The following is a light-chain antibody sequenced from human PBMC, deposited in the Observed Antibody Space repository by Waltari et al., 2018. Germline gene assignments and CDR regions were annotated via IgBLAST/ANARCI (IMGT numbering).Light chain of an antibody. CDR3: RAYTSSSTLA. J-gene: IGLJ2*01. CDR1: SGDVGGYKY. CDR2: DVT. Sequence: QSALTQPASVSGSPGQSITISCTGTSGDVGGYKYVSWYQQHPGKAPKLMIYDVTNRPSGVSNRFSGSKSGNTASLTISGLQAEDEADYYCRAYTSSSTLAFGGGTKLTVL. V-gene: IGLV2-14*03.